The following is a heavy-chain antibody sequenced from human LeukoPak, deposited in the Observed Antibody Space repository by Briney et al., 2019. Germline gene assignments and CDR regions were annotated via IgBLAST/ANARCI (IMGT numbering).Heavy chain of an antibody. V-gene: IGHV3-9*01. CDR2: LSWNSGSI. CDR3: AEDVFAWWFGELTAFDY. J-gene: IGHJ4*02. Sequence: PGRSLRLSCAASGFTFDDYAMHWVRQAPGKGLEWVSGLSWNSGSIGYADSVKGRFTISRDNAKNSLYLQMNSLRAEDTALYYCAEDVFAWWFGELTAFDYWGQGTLVTVSS. CDR1: GFTFDDYA. D-gene: IGHD3-10*01.